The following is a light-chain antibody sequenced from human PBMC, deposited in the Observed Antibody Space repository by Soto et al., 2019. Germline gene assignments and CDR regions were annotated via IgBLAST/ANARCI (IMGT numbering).Light chain of an antibody. CDR2: RAS. J-gene: IGKJ1*01. V-gene: IGKV3-20*01. Sequence: DIVLTQSPGTLSLSLGERATLSCRASQSVSDNHLAWYQQKPGQAPRLLIYRASRRATDIPDRFSGSGSGTEFSLTISRLEPEDFAVYYCQQYDSSPWTFGQGTKVDIK. CDR1: QSVSDNH. CDR3: QQYDSSPWT.